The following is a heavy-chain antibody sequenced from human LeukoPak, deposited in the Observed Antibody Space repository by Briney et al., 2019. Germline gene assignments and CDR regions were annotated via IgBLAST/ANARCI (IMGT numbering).Heavy chain of an antibody. J-gene: IGHJ6*04. CDR3: ARDQWVATIKGNYYYGMDV. V-gene: IGHV3-21*01. Sequence: PGGSLRLPCAASGFTFSSYSMNWVRQAPGKGLEWVSSISSSSSYIYYADSVKGRFTISRDNAKNSLYLQMNSLRAEDTAVYYCARDQWVATIKGNYYYGMDVWGKGTTVTVSS. D-gene: IGHD5-12*01. CDR1: GFTFSSYS. CDR2: ISSSSSYI.